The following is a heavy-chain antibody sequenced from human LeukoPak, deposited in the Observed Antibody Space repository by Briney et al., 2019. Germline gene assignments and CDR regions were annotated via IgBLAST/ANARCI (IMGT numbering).Heavy chain of an antibody. CDR1: GFAFSSYS. CDR3: ARGGRGDLVAATVY. J-gene: IGHJ4*02. V-gene: IGHV3-21*01. D-gene: IGHD2-15*01. Sequence: GGSLRLSCAASGFAFSSYSMYWVRQAPGKGLEWVSSISSGSTYMYYADSVKGRFTISRDNAKNSMYLQMNSLRAEDTAVYYCARGGRGDLVAATVYWGQGTLVTVSS. CDR2: ISSGSTYM.